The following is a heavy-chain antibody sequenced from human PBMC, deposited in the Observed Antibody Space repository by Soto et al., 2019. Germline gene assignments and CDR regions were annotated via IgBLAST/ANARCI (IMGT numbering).Heavy chain of an antibody. D-gene: IGHD3-3*01. J-gene: IGHJ6*03. Sequence: QVQLQQRGAGLLKPSETLSLTYVVDGESFSGYYWTWIRQPPGKGLEWIGEINDRGSTNHKPSLEGRVTMSIDTSQNQFSLNLRSVTAADTGVYYCAKGGRFPEARYYFLDVWGNGTTVTVSS. CDR1: GESFSGYY. V-gene: IGHV4-34*01. CDR3: AKGGRFPEARYYFLDV. CDR2: INDRGST.